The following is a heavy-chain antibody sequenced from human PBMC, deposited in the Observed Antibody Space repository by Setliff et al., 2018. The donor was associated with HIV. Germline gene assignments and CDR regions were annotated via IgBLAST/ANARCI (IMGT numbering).Heavy chain of an antibody. D-gene: IGHD3-9*01. V-gene: IGHV4-39*07. CDR1: GGSISSSTYY. Sequence: PSETLSLTCTVSGGSISSSTYYWGWIRQPPGKGLEWIGSLYYSGGTYYNPSLKSRVTISVDTSKNQFSLRLNSVTAADTAIYYCARGDILTGYYLGTPFDYWGQGTLVTVSS. CDR3: ARGDILTGYYLGTPFDY. CDR2: LYYSGGT. J-gene: IGHJ4*02.